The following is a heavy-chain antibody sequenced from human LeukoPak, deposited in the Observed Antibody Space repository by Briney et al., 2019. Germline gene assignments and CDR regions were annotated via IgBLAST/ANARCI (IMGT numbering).Heavy chain of an antibody. J-gene: IGHJ5*02. D-gene: IGHD4-11*01. Sequence: SETLSLTCAVSGYSISSGYYWGWIRQPPGKGLEWIGSFYHSENTYYNPSLKSRVTISVDTSKNQFSLKLTSVTAADTAVYYGARHDFYSNYPHNWFDPWGQGTLVTVSS. CDR2: FYHSENT. CDR3: ARHDFYSNYPHNWFDP. CDR1: GYSISSGYY. V-gene: IGHV4-38-2*01.